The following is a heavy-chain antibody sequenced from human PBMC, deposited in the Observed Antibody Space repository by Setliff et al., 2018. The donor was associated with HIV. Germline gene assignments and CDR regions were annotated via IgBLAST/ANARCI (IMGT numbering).Heavy chain of an antibody. J-gene: IGHJ5*02. D-gene: IGHD2-15*01. CDR1: GGSLSRYY. CDR2: INQERTT. Sequence: SETLSLTCAVNGGSLSRYYWAWIRQSPGKGLEWIAEINQERTTFYNPSRNSRVTMSVDTSRNEVSLRLKSVTAADTATYFCARVRFSFNDVRSFDLWGQGSLVTVSS. CDR3: ARVRFSFNDVRSFDL. V-gene: IGHV4-34*01.